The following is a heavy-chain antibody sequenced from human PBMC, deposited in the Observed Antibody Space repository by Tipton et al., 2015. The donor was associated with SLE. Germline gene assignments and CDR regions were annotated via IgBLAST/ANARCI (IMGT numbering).Heavy chain of an antibody. D-gene: IGHD6-19*01. V-gene: IGHV3-64*02. CDR3: GMAVA. CDR1: GFTFSNYA. J-gene: IGHJ5*02. CDR2: ITTSGGST. Sequence: GSLRLSCAASGFTFSNYAMHWVRQAPGKGLEYVSAITTSGGSTYYADSVKGSFTISRDNSKNTVYLQMGSLRAEDMGVYYCGMAVAWGQGTLVTVSS.